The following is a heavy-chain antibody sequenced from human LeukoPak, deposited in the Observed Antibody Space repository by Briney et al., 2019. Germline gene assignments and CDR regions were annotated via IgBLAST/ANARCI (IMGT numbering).Heavy chain of an antibody. J-gene: IGHJ6*02. CDR3: ANLPLPWVGGYDTNYYYYGMDV. CDR1: GFTFSSYA. CDR2: ISGSGGST. V-gene: IGHV3-23*01. Sequence: GGSLRLSCAASGFTFSSYAMSWVRQAPGKGLEWVSAISGSGGSTYYADSVKGRFTISRDNSKNTLYLQMNSLRAEDTAVYYCANLPLPWVGGYDTNYYYYGMDVWGQGTTVTVSS. D-gene: IGHD5-12*01.